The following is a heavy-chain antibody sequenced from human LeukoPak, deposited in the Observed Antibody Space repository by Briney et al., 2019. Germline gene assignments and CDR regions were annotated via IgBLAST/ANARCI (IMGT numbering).Heavy chain of an antibody. J-gene: IGHJ4*02. V-gene: IGHV3-23*01. D-gene: IGHD1-26*01. CDR3: AKAGSIRFDY. Sequence: GGSLRLSCAASGFTFSSYAMSWVRQAPGKWLEWVSGISGSGRGGNTYYADSVKGRFTISRDDSKNTLYLQVNSLRAEDTAVYYCAKAGSIRFDYWGQGTLVTVSS. CDR1: GFTFSSYA. CDR2: ISGSGRGGNT.